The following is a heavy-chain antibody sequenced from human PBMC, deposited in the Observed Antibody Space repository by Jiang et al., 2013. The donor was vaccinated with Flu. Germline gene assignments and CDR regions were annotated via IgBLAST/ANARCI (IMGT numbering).Heavy chain of an antibody. CDR1: GGSISNYY. CDR3: ARRGYSYGGVYYYYGMDV. J-gene: IGHJ6*04. CDR2: MYYSGST. D-gene: IGHD5-18*01. V-gene: IGHV4-59*08. Sequence: SGPGLVKPSETLSLTCNVSGGSISNYYWSWIRQPPGEGLEWIGYMYYSGSTNYNPSLKSRVTISVGTSKNQVSLKLRSVTAADTAVYYCARRGYSYGGVYYYYGMDVWGKGITVTVSS.